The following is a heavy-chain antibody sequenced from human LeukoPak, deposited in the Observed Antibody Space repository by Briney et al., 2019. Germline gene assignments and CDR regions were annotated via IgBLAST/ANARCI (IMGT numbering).Heavy chain of an antibody. V-gene: IGHV4-31*03. CDR3: ARGDGYNYASFDC. J-gene: IGHJ4*02. Sequence: SETLSLTCTVSGGSISSGGYYWSWIRQHPGKGLEWIGYIYYSGSTYYNPSLKSRVTISVDTSKNQFSLKLSSVTAADTAVYYCARGDGYNYASFDCWGQGTLVTVSS. D-gene: IGHD5-24*01. CDR1: GGSISSGGYY. CDR2: IYYSGST.